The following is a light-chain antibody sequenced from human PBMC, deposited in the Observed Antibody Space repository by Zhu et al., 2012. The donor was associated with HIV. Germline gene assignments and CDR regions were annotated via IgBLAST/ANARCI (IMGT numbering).Light chain of an antibody. CDR2: GAS. J-gene: IGKJ1*01. CDR1: QSVSSH. CDR3: QQRSNWPRT. Sequence: EIVLTQSPATLSLSPGERATLSCRASQSVSSHLAWYQQKAGQAPRLLIYGASTRATGIPARFTASGSGTDFSLAISSLDPEDFAVYYCQQRSNWPRTFGQGTKM. V-gene: IGKV3-11*01.